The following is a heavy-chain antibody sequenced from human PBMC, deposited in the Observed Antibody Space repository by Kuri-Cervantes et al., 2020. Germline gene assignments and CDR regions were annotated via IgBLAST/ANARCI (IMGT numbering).Heavy chain of an antibody. Sequence: ASVKVSCKASGYTFTSYGISWVRQAPGQGLEWMGWISAYNGNRNYAQKLQGRVTMTTDTSTSTAYMELRSLRSDDTAVYYCARARADIVVVPAAPPGMDVWGQGTTVTVSS. J-gene: IGHJ6*02. CDR3: ARARADIVVVPAAPPGMDV. V-gene: IGHV1-18*01. D-gene: IGHD2-2*01. CDR2: ISAYNGNR. CDR1: GYTFTSYG.